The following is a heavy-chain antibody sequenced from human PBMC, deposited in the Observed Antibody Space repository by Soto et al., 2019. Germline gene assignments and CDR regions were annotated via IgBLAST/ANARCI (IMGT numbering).Heavy chain of an antibody. J-gene: IGHJ5*02. Sequence: PSETLSLTCSVSGGSISGSYWSWIRQSPGKGLEYIGYIYYSGSTNYNPSLKSRVTISVDTSKKQFSLKLSSVTAADTAVYYCARSLYSGSYTNWFDPWGQGTLVTVSS. CDR3: ARSLYSGSYTNWFDP. V-gene: IGHV4-59*01. CDR1: GGSISGSY. CDR2: IYYSGST. D-gene: IGHD1-26*01.